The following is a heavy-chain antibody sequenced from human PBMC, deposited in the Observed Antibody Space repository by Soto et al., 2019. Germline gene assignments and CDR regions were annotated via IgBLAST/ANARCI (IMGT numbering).Heavy chain of an antibody. D-gene: IGHD6-19*01. CDR2: IWYDGSNK. V-gene: IGHV3-33*01. Sequence: GGSLRLSCAASGFTFSRYAMHWVRQAPGKGLEWLAVIWYDGSNKYYVDSVKGRFTISRDNPKNRLFLQMNSLRAEDTAVYYCAREQYTTGYYYFDYWGQGTQVTVSS. J-gene: IGHJ4*02. CDR1: GFTFSRYA. CDR3: AREQYTTGYYYFDY.